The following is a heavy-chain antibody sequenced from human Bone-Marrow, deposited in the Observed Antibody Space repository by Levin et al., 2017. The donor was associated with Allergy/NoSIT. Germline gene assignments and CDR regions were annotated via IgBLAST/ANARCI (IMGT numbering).Heavy chain of an antibody. CDR2: ISVYNGNT. D-gene: IGHD2-15*01. Sequence: ASVKVSCNASGYTFRSYGINWVRQAPGQGLEWMGWISVYNGNTNYAENLQGRVTMTTDTSTSTAYMELRNMNSDDTAVYYCARRLAYCSASTCKYYLDYWGQGTLVTVSS. CDR1: GYTFRSYG. CDR3: ARRLAYCSASTCKYYLDY. J-gene: IGHJ4*02. V-gene: IGHV1-18*01.